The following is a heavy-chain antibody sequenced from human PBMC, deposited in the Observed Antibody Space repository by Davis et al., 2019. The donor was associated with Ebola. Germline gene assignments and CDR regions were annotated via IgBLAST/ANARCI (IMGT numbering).Heavy chain of an antibody. D-gene: IGHD3-3*01. Sequence: SETLSLTCTVSGGSISSYYWSWIRQPPGKGLEWIGYIYYSGSTNYNPSLKSRVIISVDTSKNQFSLKLSSVTAADTAVYYCARVGYDFWSGYYGYGMDVWGQGTTVTVSS. CDR3: ARVGYDFWSGYYGYGMDV. J-gene: IGHJ6*02. CDR1: GGSISSYY. V-gene: IGHV4-59*12. CDR2: IYYSGST.